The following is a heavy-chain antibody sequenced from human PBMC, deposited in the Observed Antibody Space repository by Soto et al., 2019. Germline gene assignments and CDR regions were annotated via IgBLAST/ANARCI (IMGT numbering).Heavy chain of an antibody. CDR1: GYSFSRYW. J-gene: IGHJ4*02. Sequence: GESLKISCKGSGYSFSRYWIAWVRQTPGQGLEWMGLIYPGDSDTRYSPSFQGQVTISADKSITTAYLQWSSLKASDTAIYYCARDTFSGDSSGPHYWGQGTLVTV. CDR3: ARDTFSGDSSGPHY. D-gene: IGHD3-22*01. CDR2: IYPGDSDT. V-gene: IGHV5-51*01.